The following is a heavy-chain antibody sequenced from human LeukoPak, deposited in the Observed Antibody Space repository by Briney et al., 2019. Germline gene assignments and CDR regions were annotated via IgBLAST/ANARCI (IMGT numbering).Heavy chain of an antibody. J-gene: IGHJ5*02. CDR3: ARGGIAAHYNWFDP. V-gene: IGHV4-59*12. Sequence: SETLSLTCTVSGGSISSYYWSWIRQPPGKGLEWIGYIHYSGSTNYNPSLKSRVTISVDTSKNQFSLKLSSVTAADTAVYYCARGGIAAHYNWFDPWGQGTLVTVSS. CDR1: GGSISSYY. CDR2: IHYSGST. D-gene: IGHD6-13*01.